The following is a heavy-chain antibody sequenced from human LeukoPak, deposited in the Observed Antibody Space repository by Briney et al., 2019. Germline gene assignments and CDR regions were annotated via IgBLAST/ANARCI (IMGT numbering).Heavy chain of an antibody. J-gene: IGHJ5*02. V-gene: IGHV3-11*01. CDR3: ARSPFAAMGLVWFDP. D-gene: IGHD2-2*01. CDR1: GFTFSDYY. Sequence: GGSLRLSCAASGFTFSDYYMSWIRQAPGKGLEWVSYISSSGSTIYYADSVKGRFTISRDNAKNSLYLQMNSLRAADTAVYYCARSPFAAMGLVWFDPWGQGTLVTVSS. CDR2: ISSSGSTI.